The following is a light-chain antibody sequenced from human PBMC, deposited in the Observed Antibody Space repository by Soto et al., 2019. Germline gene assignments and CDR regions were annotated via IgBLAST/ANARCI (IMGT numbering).Light chain of an antibody. CDR2: LGS. J-gene: IGKJ2*01. V-gene: IGKV2-28*01. CDR3: MRALQTPPYT. CDR1: QSLLHSNGYNY. Sequence: DLVMTQSPLSLPVTPGEPASISCRSSQSLLHSNGYNYLDWYLQKPGQSPQLLIYLGSNRASGVPDRFSGSGSGTDFTLKISRVEAEDVGVYYCMRALQTPPYTFGQGIKLEIK.